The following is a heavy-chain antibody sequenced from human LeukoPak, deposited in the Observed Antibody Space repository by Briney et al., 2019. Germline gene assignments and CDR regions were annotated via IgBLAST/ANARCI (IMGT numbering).Heavy chain of an antibody. Sequence: SETLSLTCTVAGGSISSYYWSWIRQPAGKGLEWIGRIYTSWSTNYNPSLKSRVTMSGDTSKNQFSLKLSSVTAADTAVYYCARDFDCSGGSCYPRGFDPWGQGTLVTVSS. CDR1: GGSISSYY. CDR3: ARDFDCSGGSCYPRGFDP. V-gene: IGHV4-4*07. D-gene: IGHD2-15*01. J-gene: IGHJ5*02. CDR2: IYTSWST.